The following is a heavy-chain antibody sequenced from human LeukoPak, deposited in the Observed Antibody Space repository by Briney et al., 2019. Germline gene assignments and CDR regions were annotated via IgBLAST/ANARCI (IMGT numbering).Heavy chain of an antibody. V-gene: IGHV3-30*02. CDR2: IRYDGSNK. Sequence: GGSLRLSCAASGFTFSSYAMHWVRQAPGKGLEWVAFIRYDGSNKYYADSVKGRFTISRDNSKNTLYLQMNSLKPEDTAVYYCAKGPNCGGDCYYAFDIWGQGTMVSVSS. CDR3: AKGPNCGGDCYYAFDI. CDR1: GFTFSSYA. D-gene: IGHD2-21*02. J-gene: IGHJ3*02.